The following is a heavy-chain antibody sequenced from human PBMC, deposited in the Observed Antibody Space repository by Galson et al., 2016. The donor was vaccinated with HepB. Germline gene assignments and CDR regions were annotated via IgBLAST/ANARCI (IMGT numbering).Heavy chain of an antibody. D-gene: IGHD3-22*01. V-gene: IGHV3-64D*06. J-gene: IGHJ4*02. CDR3: VKGGYYDRKGFDY. CDR1: GFTLINDA. Sequence: SLRLSCAASGFTLINDAMHWVRQAPGTGLEYVSTISTNGGYTNYADSVKGRFTISRDNSKTSLYLQMSSLRPEDTAVYYCVKGGYYDRKGFDYWGQGTLVTVSS. CDR2: ISTNGGYT.